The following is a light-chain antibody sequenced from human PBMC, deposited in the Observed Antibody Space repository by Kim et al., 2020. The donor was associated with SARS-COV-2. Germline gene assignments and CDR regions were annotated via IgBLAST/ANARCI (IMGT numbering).Light chain of an antibody. J-gene: IGLJ2*01. CDR2: DVS. CDR1: SSDVGAYKY. Sequence: QSALTQPASVSGSPGQSITISCTGTSSDVGAYKYVSWYQQHPGKAPKLMIYDVSQRPSGISNRFSGSKSGNTASLTISGLQAEDEADYYCDSYTSSNTWVFGGGTQLTVL. CDR3: DSYTSSNTWV. V-gene: IGLV2-14*03.